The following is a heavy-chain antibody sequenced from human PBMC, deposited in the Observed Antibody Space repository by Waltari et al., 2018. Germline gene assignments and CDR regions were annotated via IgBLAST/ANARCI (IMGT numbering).Heavy chain of an antibody. D-gene: IGHD1-7*01. CDR3: ARVKGNWNYFPYAFDI. CDR2: NIPICGTA. CDR1: GGTFSSYA. Sequence: QVQLVQSGAEVKKPGSSVKVSCKASGGTFSSYAISWVRQAPGQGLEWMGGNIPICGTANYAQKFQCRVTITADESTSTAYMELSSLRSEDTAVYYCARVKGNWNYFPYAFDIWGQGTMVTVSS. J-gene: IGHJ3*02. V-gene: IGHV1-69*01.